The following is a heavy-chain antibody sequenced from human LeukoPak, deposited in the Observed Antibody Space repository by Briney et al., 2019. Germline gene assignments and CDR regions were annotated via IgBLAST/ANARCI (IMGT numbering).Heavy chain of an antibody. CDR1: GGSISSYY. J-gene: IGHJ4*02. V-gene: IGHV4-59*01. D-gene: IGHD2-21*02. CDR3: ARTAYCGGDCYPNHFDY. CDR2: IYYRGST. Sequence: SETLSLTCTVSGGSISSYYGSWIRQPPGKGLEWIGYIYYRGSTNYNPSLKSRVTISVDTSKNQFSMKLSSVTAADTDVYYCARTAYCGGDCYPNHFDYWGQGTLVTVSS.